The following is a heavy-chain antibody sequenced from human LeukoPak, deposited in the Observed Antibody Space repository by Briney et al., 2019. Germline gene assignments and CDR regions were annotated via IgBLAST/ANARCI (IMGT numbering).Heavy chain of an antibody. J-gene: IGHJ4*02. D-gene: IGHD5-18*01. Sequence: ASVKVSCKASGYTFTSYYMHWVRQAPGQGLEWMGIINPSGGSTSYAQKFQGRVTMTEDTSTDTAYMELSSLRSEDTAVYYCATDWPRGYSYGLGYWGQGTLVTVSS. CDR2: INPSGGST. CDR1: GYTFTSYY. CDR3: ATDWPRGYSYGLGY. V-gene: IGHV1-46*01.